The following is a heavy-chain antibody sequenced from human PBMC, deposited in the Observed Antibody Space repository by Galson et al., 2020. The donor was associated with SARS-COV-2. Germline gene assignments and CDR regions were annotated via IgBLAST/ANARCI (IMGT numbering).Heavy chain of an antibody. V-gene: IGHV1-69*01. J-gene: IGHJ4*02. D-gene: IGHD1-26*01. CDR1: GGSLSNNG. CDR3: AGVGGGYWGGYFDD. CDR2: IIPVFGTA. Sequence: KISCKTSGGSLSNNGISWVRQAPGQGLQWMGGIIPVFGTANYAQEFQDRVKITADELTSTAYLTLSRLTYDDTAVYYCAGVGGGYWGGYFDDWGQGTLVTVSS.